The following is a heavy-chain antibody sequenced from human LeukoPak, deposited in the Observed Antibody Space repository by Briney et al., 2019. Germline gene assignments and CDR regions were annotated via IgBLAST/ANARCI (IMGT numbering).Heavy chain of an antibody. J-gene: IGHJ5*02. D-gene: IGHD4-17*01. Sequence: GASVKVSCKTSGGTFNNSAISWVRQAPGQGLEWLGGIMPLFGTAGYAQKFQGRVTITQDESTRTVYLELTSLTFDDTAVYYCARDVHGDYGSGWFDPWGQGTLVSVSS. CDR3: ARDVHGDYGSGWFDP. CDR1: GGTFNNSA. V-gene: IGHV1-69*13. CDR2: IMPLFGTA.